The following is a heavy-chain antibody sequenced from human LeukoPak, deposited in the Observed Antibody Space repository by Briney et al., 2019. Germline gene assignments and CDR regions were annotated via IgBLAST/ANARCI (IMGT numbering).Heavy chain of an antibody. Sequence: SQTLSLTCAISGDSVSSNSAAWNWIRQSPSRGLEWLGRTYYRSKWYDDYAVSVRSRVTINPDTSKNQFSLQLKSVTPEDTAVYYCARAIRPYSGYDYWGQGTPVTVSS. CDR3: ARAIRPYSGYDY. J-gene: IGHJ4*02. D-gene: IGHD5-12*01. CDR2: TYYRSKWYD. V-gene: IGHV6-1*01. CDR1: GDSVSSNSAA.